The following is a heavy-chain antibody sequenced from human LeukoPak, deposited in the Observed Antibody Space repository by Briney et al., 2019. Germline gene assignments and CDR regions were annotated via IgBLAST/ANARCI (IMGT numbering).Heavy chain of an antibody. Sequence: GGSLRLSCAASGFTISSYAMHWVRQAPGKGLEWVAVISYDGSNKYYADSVKGRFTISRDNSKNTLYLQMNSLRAEDTAVYYCAREIRIAVADTHWGQGTLVTVSS. V-gene: IGHV3-30-3*01. CDR1: GFTISSYA. CDR2: ISYDGSNK. D-gene: IGHD6-19*01. J-gene: IGHJ4*02. CDR3: AREIRIAVADTH.